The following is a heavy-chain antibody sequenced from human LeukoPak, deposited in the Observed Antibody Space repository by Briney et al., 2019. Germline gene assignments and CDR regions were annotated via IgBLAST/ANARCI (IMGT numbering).Heavy chain of an antibody. V-gene: IGHV1-2*02. D-gene: IGHD5-24*01. Sequence: ASVKVSCKASGYTLTAYYMHWVRQAPGQGLEWVGWMNANSGDTNYAQNFQGRVTMTRDTSISTAYMELTRLISDDTAVYYCARDRTLKRWMQFPLGYWGQGTLVTVSP. CDR1: GYTLTAYY. CDR3: ARDRTLKRWMQFPLGY. J-gene: IGHJ4*02. CDR2: MNANSGDT.